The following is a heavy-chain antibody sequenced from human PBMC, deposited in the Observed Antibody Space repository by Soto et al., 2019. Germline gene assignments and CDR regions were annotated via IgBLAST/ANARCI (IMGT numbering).Heavy chain of an antibody. D-gene: IGHD6-13*01. CDR1: GGSFSDYY. V-gene: IGHV4-34*01. J-gene: IGHJ4*02. CDR2: INHSGST. CDR3: ASQQLEGAYFDF. Sequence: SETLSLTCAVYGGSFSDYYWSWIRQSPGKGLEWIGEINHSGSTHYNPSLKSRVTISVDTSKNQFSLSLSSVTVVDTAVYYCASQQLEGAYFDFWGRGTLVTVSS.